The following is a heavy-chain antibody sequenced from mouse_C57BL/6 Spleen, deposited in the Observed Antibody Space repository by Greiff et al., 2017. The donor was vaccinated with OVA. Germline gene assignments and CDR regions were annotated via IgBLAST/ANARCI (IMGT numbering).Heavy chain of an antibody. CDR2: ISSGGDYI. CDR1: GFTFSSYA. CDR3: TREDDYQFAY. J-gene: IGHJ3*01. D-gene: IGHD2-4*01. Sequence: EVQVVESGEGLVKPGGSLKLSCAASGFTFSSYAMSWVRQTPEKRLEWVAYISSGGDYIYYADTVKGRFTISRDNARNTLYLQMSSLKSEDTAMYYCTREDDYQFAYWGQGTLVTVSA. V-gene: IGHV5-9-1*02.